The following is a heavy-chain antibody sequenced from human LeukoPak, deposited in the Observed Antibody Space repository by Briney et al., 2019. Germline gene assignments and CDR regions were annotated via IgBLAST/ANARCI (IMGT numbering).Heavy chain of an antibody. J-gene: IGHJ5*02. CDR1: GGSISSSNW. D-gene: IGHD3-10*01. Sequence: PSETLSLTCAVSGGSISSSNWWSWVRQPPGKGLEWIGEINHSGSTNYNPSLKSRVTISVDTSKNQFSLKLSSVTAADTAVYYCARRTITMVRGVTNWFDPWGQGTLVTVSS. CDR3: ARRTITMVRGVTNWFDP. V-gene: IGHV4-4*02. CDR2: INHSGST.